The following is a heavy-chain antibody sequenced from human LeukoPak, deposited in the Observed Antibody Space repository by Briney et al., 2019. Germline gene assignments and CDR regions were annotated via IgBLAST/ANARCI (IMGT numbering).Heavy chain of an antibody. CDR1: GLTFSNYW. J-gene: IGHJ4*02. CDR3: ARDRSRFYY. V-gene: IGHV3-7*01. CDR2: IKEDGNEK. Sequence: PGGSLRLSCAASGLTFSNYWMSWVRRAPGKGPEWVANIKEDGNEKYYVDSVKGRFTISRDNAKKLLYLQMNSLRAEDTAVYYCARDRSRFYYWGQGTLVTVSS. D-gene: IGHD2-2*01.